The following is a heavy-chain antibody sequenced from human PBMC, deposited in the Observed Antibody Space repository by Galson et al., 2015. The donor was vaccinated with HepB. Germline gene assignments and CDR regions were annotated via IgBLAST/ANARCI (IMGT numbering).Heavy chain of an antibody. CDR3: ARDLYGSVIAAAGSYYYYYYGMDV. D-gene: IGHD6-13*01. CDR1: GFTFSSYS. CDR2: ISSSSSYI. Sequence: SLRLSCAASGFTFSSYSMNWVRQAPGKGLEWVSSISSSSSYIYYADSVKGRFTISRDNAKNSLYLQMNSLRAEDTAVYYCARDLYGSVIAAAGSYYYYYYGMDVWGQGTTVTVSS. J-gene: IGHJ6*02. V-gene: IGHV3-21*01.